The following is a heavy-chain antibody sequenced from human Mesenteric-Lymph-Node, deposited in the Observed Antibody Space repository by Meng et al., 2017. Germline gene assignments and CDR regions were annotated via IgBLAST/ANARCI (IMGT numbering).Heavy chain of an antibody. Sequence: VQRQEPGPCMVKPSQTLSLTCTVSGGSISMGDYYWSWIRQPPGKGLEWIGYIYYSGSTYYNPSLKSRVTISVDTSKNQFSLKLSSVTAADTAVYYCARGPTTYFDYWGQGTLVTVSS. CDR2: IYYSGST. J-gene: IGHJ4*02. D-gene: IGHD4-17*01. CDR1: GGSISMGDYY. V-gene: IGHV4-30-4*01. CDR3: ARGPTTYFDY.